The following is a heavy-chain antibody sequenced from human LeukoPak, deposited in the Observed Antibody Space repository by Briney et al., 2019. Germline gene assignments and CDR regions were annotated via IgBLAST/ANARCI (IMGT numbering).Heavy chain of an antibody. V-gene: IGHV3-21*04. CDR1: GFTFSSYS. CDR2: ISSSSSSYI. CDR3: AKGAGGDGSGRF. Sequence: PGGSLRLSCAASGFTFSSYSMNWVRQAPGKGLEWVSSISSSSSSYIYYADSVKGRFTISRDNAKNSLYLQMNSLRAEDTAVYYCAKGAGGDGSGRFWGQGTLVTVSS. J-gene: IGHJ4*02. D-gene: IGHD3-16*01.